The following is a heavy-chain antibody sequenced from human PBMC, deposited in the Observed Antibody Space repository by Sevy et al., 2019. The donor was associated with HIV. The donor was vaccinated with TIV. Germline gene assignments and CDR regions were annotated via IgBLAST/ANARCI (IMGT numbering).Heavy chain of an antibody. Sequence: GGSLRLSCAASGFTFSDYGMHWVRQAPGKGLEWVADSWSDGSNKYYGDSVKGRFTISRDSSKNTLFLQMNSLRVDDTAVYYCAREERSGTTTSFDYWGQGALVTVSS. D-gene: IGHD1-7*01. CDR2: SWSDGSNK. CDR3: AREERSGTTTSFDY. V-gene: IGHV3-33*01. CDR1: GFTFSDYG. J-gene: IGHJ4*02.